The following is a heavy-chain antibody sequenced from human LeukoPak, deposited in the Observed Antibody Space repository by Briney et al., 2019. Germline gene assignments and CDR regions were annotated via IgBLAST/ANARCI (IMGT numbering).Heavy chain of an antibody. Sequence: GGSLRLSCAASGFTFSSYWMTWVRQAPGKGLEWVANIKQDGSEKYYGASVQGRFTISRDNAKSSVYLQMNSLRAEDTAVYYCARENSGTFSIDYWGQGTLATVSS. D-gene: IGHD1-26*01. J-gene: IGHJ4*02. CDR2: IKQDGSEK. CDR1: GFTFSSYW. V-gene: IGHV3-7*01. CDR3: ARENSGTFSIDY.